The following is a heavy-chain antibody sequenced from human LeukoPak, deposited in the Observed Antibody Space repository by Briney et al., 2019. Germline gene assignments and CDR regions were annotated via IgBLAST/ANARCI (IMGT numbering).Heavy chain of an antibody. D-gene: IGHD3-16*01. V-gene: IGHV1-69*13. CDR2: IIPIFGTA. J-gene: IGHJ4*02. Sequence: SVKVSCKASGGTFSSYAISWVRQAPGQGLEWMGGIIPIFGTANYAQKFQGRVTITADESTSTAYMELSSLRAEDTAVYYCARDPGRWGSYSYYFDYWGQGTLVTVSS. CDR3: ARDPGRWGSYSYYFDY. CDR1: GGTFSSYA.